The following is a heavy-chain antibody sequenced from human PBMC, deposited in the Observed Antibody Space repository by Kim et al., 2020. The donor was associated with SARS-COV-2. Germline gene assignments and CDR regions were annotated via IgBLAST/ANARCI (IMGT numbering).Heavy chain of an antibody. CDR3: ARRCSSTSCYAFDAFDI. V-gene: IGHV1-8*01. D-gene: IGHD2-2*01. Sequence: FQGRVTMTRNTSISTAYMELSSLRSEDTAVYYCARRCSSTSCYAFDAFDIWGQGTMVTVSS. J-gene: IGHJ3*02.